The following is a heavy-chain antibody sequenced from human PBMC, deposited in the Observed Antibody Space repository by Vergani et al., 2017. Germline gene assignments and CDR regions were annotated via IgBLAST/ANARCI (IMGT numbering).Heavy chain of an antibody. V-gene: IGHV1-69*13. J-gene: IGHJ4*02. CDR3: AREGGIDITMFRGANPHPFDY. CDR1: GGTFSSYA. Sequence: QVQLVQSGAEVKKPGSSVKVSCKASGGTFSSYAISWVRQAPGQGLEWMGRIIPIFGTANYAQKFQGRVTITADESTSTAYMELSSLRSDDTAVYYCAREGGIDITMFRGANPHPFDYWGQGTLVSVSS. CDR2: IIPIFGTA. D-gene: IGHD3-10*01.